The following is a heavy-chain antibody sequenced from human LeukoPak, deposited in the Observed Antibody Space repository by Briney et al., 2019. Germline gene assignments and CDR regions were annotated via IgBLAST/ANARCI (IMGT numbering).Heavy chain of an antibody. CDR2: IYSGGST. CDR1: GFTFSSYS. Sequence: TGGSLRLSCAASGFTFSSYSMNWVRQAPGKGLEWVSVIYSGGSTYYADSVKGRFTISRDNSKNTLYLQMDSLRAEDTAVYYCARDQEGAFDIWGQGTMVTVSS. J-gene: IGHJ3*02. CDR3: ARDQEGAFDI. V-gene: IGHV3-66*01.